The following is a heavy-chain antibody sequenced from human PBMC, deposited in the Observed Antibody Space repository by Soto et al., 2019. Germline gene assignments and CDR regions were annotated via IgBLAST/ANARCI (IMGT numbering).Heavy chain of an antibody. Sequence: EVQLLESGGGLVQPGGSLRLSCAASGFTFSSCAMGWVRQAPGKGLEWVSNIFDSGGSTYYAASVKGRFTISRDNSKSTLYLQMNSLRAEDTALYYCAKGRSYYYYYGVDVWGQGTTVTVSS. V-gene: IGHV3-23*01. J-gene: IGHJ6*02. CDR1: GFTFSSCA. CDR3: AKGRSYYYYYGVDV. CDR2: IFDSGGST.